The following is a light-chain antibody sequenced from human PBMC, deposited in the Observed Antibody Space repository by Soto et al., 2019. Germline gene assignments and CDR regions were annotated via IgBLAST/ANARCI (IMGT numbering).Light chain of an antibody. CDR1: SSDVGGYDY. CDR3: SSYTSISTVV. CDR2: NFS. J-gene: IGLJ2*01. Sequence: QSALTQPASASGSPGRSITISCTGTSSDVGGYDYVSWYQQHPGKAPKLVIYNFSNRPSGISNRFSGSKSGNTASLTISGLQVEDEADYYCSSYTSISTVVFGGGTKLTVL. V-gene: IGLV2-14*03.